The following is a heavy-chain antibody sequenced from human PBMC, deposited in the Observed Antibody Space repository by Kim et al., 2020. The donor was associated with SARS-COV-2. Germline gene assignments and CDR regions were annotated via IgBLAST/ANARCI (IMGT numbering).Heavy chain of an antibody. CDR3: ARVGPITMVRGVIPRGAFDI. CDR2: IYYSGST. V-gene: IGHV4-59*13. D-gene: IGHD3-10*01. CDR1: GGSISSYY. Sequence: SETLSLTCTVSGGSISSYYWSWIRQPPGKGLEWIGYIYYSGSTNYNPSLKSRVTISVDTSKNQFSLKLSSVTAADTAVYYCARVGPITMVRGVIPRGAFDIWGQGTMVTVSS. J-gene: IGHJ3*02.